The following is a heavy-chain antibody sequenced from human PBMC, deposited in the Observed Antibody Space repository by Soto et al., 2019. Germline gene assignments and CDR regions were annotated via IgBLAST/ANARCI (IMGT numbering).Heavy chain of an antibody. CDR3: ARNGGITGTRGTIGY. CDR2: INHRGST. J-gene: IGHJ4*02. CDR1: GGSFMGYY. D-gene: IGHD1-20*01. V-gene: IGHV4-34*01. Sequence: QVQLQKWGAGLLKPSETLSLTCAVYGGSFMGYYWSWIRQPPGRGQEWIGEINHRGSTNYNPSLKSRVTISVDTSKNQFSLKLSAVTAADTAVYYCARNGGITGTRGTIGYWGQGTLVTVSS.